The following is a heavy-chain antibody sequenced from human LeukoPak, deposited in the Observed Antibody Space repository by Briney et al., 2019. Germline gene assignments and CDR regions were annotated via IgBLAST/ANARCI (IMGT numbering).Heavy chain of an antibody. V-gene: IGHV3-48*03. Sequence: GGSLRLSCVVSGFTFNSYEMNWVRQAPGKGLEWVSHISRSGNTKKYADSVKGRFTISRDNAKNSLYLQTNSLRAGDTAVYFCAGIRLPMTNYFDYWGQGTLVTVSS. CDR3: AGIRLPMTNYFDY. CDR1: GFTFNSYE. D-gene: IGHD4-11*01. J-gene: IGHJ4*02. CDR2: ISRSGNTK.